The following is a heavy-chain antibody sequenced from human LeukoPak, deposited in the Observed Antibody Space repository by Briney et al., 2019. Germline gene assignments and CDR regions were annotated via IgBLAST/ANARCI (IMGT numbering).Heavy chain of an antibody. V-gene: IGHV3-21*01. Sequence: GGSLRLSCAASGFTLSSYSMNWVRQAPGKGLEWVSSISSSSSYIYYADSVKGRFTISRDNAKNSLYLQMNSLRAEDTAVYYCARDIAVAGTSSGDYWGQGALVTVSS. CDR2: ISSSSSYI. CDR1: GFTLSSYS. CDR3: ARDIAVAGTSSGDY. J-gene: IGHJ4*02. D-gene: IGHD6-19*01.